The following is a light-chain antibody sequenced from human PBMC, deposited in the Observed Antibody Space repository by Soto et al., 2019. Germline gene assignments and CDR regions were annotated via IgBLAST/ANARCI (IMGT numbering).Light chain of an antibody. CDR1: SSDVGGYNY. CDR2: DVS. Sequence: QSVLTQPASVSGCPGQSITSSCTGTSSDVGGYNYVSWYQQHPGKAPKLMIYDVSNRPSGVSNRFSGSKSGNTASLTISGLQAEDEADYYCSSYTSSSTLDVFGTGTKVTVL. CDR3: SSYTSSSTLDV. V-gene: IGLV2-14*01. J-gene: IGLJ1*01.